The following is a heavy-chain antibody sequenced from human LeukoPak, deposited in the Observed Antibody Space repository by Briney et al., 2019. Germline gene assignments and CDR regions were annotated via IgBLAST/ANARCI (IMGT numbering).Heavy chain of an antibody. Sequence: PGGSLRLSCAASGFTFSSYEMNWVRQAPGKGLEWVSYISSSGSTIYYADSVKGRFTISRDNAKNSLYLQMNSLRAEDTAVYYCAKAGESYSYYYYYMDVWGKGTTVTVSS. CDR2: ISSSGSTI. D-gene: IGHD3-16*01. V-gene: IGHV3-48*03. CDR1: GFTFSSYE. J-gene: IGHJ6*03. CDR3: AKAGESYSYYYYYMDV.